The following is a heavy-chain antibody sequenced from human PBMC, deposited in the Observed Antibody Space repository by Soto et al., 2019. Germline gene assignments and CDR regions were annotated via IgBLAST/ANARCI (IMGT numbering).Heavy chain of an antibody. CDR3: ARHQRDGYNFDS. J-gene: IGHJ4*02. CDR2: IYYSGST. D-gene: IGHD5-12*01. Sequence: SETLSLTCTVSGGSISSSSYYWGWIRQPPGKGLEWIGSIYYSGSTYYNPSLKSRVTISVDTSKNQFSLKLSSVTAADTAVYYCARHQRDGYNFDSWAQGTLVTVSS. CDR1: GGSISSSSYY. V-gene: IGHV4-39*01.